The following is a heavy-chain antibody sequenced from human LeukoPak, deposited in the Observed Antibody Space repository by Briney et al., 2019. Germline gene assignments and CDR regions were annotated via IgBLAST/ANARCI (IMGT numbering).Heavy chain of an antibody. D-gene: IGHD1-26*01. CDR2: MNPNSGNT. J-gene: IGHJ4*02. CDR1: GYTFTSYD. Sequence: ASVKVSCTASGYTFTSYDINWVRQATGQGLEWMGWMNPNSGNTGYAQKFQGRVTMTRNTSISTAYMELSSLRSEATAVYYCARDPYSGSYYGYWGQGTLVTVPS. V-gene: IGHV1-8*01. CDR3: ARDPYSGSYYGY.